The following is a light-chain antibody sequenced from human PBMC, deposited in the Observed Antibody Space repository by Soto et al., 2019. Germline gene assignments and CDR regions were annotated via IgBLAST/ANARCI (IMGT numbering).Light chain of an antibody. CDR1: QSITNW. V-gene: IGKV1-5*03. Sequence: DIQMTQSPSTLSASVGDRVTITCRASQSITNWLAWYQQKTGKAPKLLIYKASTLESGVPSRFSGSGSGTEFTLTMCRLHPDDFAPYYCQQYNSYPVTFGQGTKLEIK. CDR3: QQYNSYPVT. CDR2: KAS. J-gene: IGKJ2*01.